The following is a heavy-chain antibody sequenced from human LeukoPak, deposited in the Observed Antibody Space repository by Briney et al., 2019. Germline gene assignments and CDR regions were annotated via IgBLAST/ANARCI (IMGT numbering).Heavy chain of an antibody. J-gene: IGHJ4*02. CDR3: AKGRGFGELTGAFDY. V-gene: IGHV3-9*01. Sequence: GGSLRLSCAASGFTFDDYAMHWVRQAPGKGLEWVSGISWNSGSIGYADSVKGRFTISRDNAKNSLYLQMNSLRAEDTALYYCAKGRGFGELTGAFDYWGQGTLVTVSS. CDR1: GFTFDDYA. CDR2: ISWNSGSI. D-gene: IGHD3-10*01.